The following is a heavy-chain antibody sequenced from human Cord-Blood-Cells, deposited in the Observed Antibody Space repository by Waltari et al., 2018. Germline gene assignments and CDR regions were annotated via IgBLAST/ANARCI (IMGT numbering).Heavy chain of an antibody. CDR2: IIPIFGTA. V-gene: IGHV1-69*01. J-gene: IGHJ3*02. CDR3: ASWGGYDILTGYYAFDI. CDR1: GGTFSSYA. Sequence: QVQLVQSGAEVKKPGSSVKVSCKASGGTFSSYAISWLRPAPGPGLEWMGGIIPIFGTANYAQKFQGRVTITADESTSTAYMELSSLRSEDTAVYYCASWGGYDILTGYYAFDIWGQGTMVTVSS. D-gene: IGHD3-9*01.